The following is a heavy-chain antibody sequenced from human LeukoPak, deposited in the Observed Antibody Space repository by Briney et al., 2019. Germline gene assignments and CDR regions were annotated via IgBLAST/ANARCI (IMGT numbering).Heavy chain of an antibody. CDR2: IIPIFGIA. Sequence: SVKVSCKASGGTFSSYAISWVRQAPGQGLEWMGRIIPIFGIANYAQKFQGRVTITADTSTSTAYMELRSLRSDDTAVYYCARDRAGYSYGTFDYWGQGTLVTVSS. D-gene: IGHD5-18*01. CDR3: ARDRAGYSYGTFDY. J-gene: IGHJ4*02. V-gene: IGHV1-69*04. CDR1: GGTFSSYA.